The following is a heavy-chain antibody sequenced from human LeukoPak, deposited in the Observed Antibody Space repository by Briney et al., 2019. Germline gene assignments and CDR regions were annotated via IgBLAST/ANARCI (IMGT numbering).Heavy chain of an antibody. D-gene: IGHD1-26*01. CDR3: AKDPSRGIVGAPGFDY. CDR2: ISYDGSNK. Sequence: PGGSLRLSRAASGFTFSSYGMHWVRQAPGKGLEWVAVISYDGSNKYYADSVKGRFTISRDNSKNTLYLQMNSLRAEDTAVYYCAKDPSRGIVGAPGFDYWGQGTLVTVSS. CDR1: GFTFSSYG. J-gene: IGHJ4*02. V-gene: IGHV3-30*18.